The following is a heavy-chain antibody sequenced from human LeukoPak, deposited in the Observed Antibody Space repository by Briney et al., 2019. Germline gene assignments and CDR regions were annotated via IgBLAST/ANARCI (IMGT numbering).Heavy chain of an antibody. D-gene: IGHD5-24*01. V-gene: IGHV4-59*08. Sequence: PSETLSLTCTVSGGSIHDYYWNWIRQPPGKGLEWIGYIYYSGGINYNPSLKSRVTISVDTSKNQLSLKMRSVTAADTAVYYCARHQIRWLQLDYWGHGTLVTVSS. CDR1: GGSIHDYY. CDR2: IYYSGGI. J-gene: IGHJ4*01. CDR3: ARHQIRWLQLDY.